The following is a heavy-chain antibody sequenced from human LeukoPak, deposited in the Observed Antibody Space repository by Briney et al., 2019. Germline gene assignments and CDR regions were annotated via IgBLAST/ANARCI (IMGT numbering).Heavy chain of an antibody. CDR1: GGSFSGYY. V-gene: IGHV4-34*01. D-gene: IGHD6-13*01. J-gene: IGHJ5*02. CDR3: ARGVLYSSSWYQRGFDP. Sequence: SETLSLTCAVYGGSFSGYYRSWIRQPPGKGLEWIGEINHSGSTNYNPSLKSRVTISVDTSKNQFSLKLSSVTAADTAVYYCARGVLYSSSWYQRGFDPWGQGTLVTVSS. CDR2: INHSGST.